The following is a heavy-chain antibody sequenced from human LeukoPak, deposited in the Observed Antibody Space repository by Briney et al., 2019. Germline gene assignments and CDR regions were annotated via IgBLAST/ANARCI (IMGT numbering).Heavy chain of an antibody. CDR3: ARDGANYDILTGYYYYYYYMDV. CDR2: IYHSGST. D-gene: IGHD3-9*01. J-gene: IGHJ6*03. V-gene: IGHV4-38-2*02. Sequence: SETLSLTCTVSGYSISSGYYWGWIRQPPGKGLEWIGSIYHSGSTYYNPSLKSRVTISVDTSKNQFSLKLSSVTAADTAVYYCARDGANYDILTGYYYYYYYMDVWGKGTTVTVSS. CDR1: GYSISSGYY.